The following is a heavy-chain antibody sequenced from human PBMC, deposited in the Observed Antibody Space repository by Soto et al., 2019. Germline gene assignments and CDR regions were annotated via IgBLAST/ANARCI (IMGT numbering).Heavy chain of an antibody. CDR1: GFTFSIYA. CDR2: ISYDGSNK. V-gene: IGHV3-30-3*01. Sequence: QVQLVESGGGVVQPGRSLRLSCAASGFTFSIYAMHWVRQAPGKRLEWVAVISYDGSNKDYADSVKGRFTISRDNSKNSVYLQMNSLRAEDSAVYYCAREYSDYCFDPWGQGTLVTVSS. CDR3: AREYSDYCFDP. J-gene: IGHJ5*02. D-gene: IGHD2-21*01.